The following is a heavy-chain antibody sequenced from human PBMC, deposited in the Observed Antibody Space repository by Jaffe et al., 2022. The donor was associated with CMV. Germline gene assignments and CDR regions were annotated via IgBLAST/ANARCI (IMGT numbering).Heavy chain of an antibody. V-gene: IGHV4-59*01. CDR2: IYYSGST. Sequence: QVQLQESGPGLVKPSETLSLTCTVSGGSISSYYWSWIRQPPGKGLEWIGYIYYSGSTNYNPSLKSRVTISVDTSKNQFSLKLSSVTAADTAVYYCARVTRGLRGFSPTPYGFDYWGQGTLVTVSS. J-gene: IGHJ4*02. CDR1: GGSISSYY. D-gene: IGHD3-16*01. CDR3: ARVTRGLRGFSPTPYGFDY.